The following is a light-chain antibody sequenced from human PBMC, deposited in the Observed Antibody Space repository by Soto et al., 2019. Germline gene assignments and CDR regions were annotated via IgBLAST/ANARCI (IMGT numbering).Light chain of an antibody. CDR1: QGITTY. CDR2: AAS. V-gene: IGKV1-39*01. Sequence: DIQMTQSPSSLSASVGVRVTITCRASQGITTYLNWYQQKPGKAPKLLIYAASNLHSGVPSRFSGSGSGTDFTLTISSLQPEDFATYYCQQSYLTLPYAFGRGTRLEIK. J-gene: IGKJ2*01. CDR3: QQSYLTLPYA.